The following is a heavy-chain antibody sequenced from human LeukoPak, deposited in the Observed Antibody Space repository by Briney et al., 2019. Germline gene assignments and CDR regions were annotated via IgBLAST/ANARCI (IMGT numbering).Heavy chain of an antibody. CDR2: IKSKIDGGTT. Sequence: PGGSLRLSCAASGFTFSSVWMSWVRQAPGKGLEWVGRIKSKIDGGTTDYAAPVKGRFTISRDDSKDTLYLQMNSLRAEDTAVYYCAREDSSGYQLRFDPWGQGTLVTVSS. D-gene: IGHD3-22*01. V-gene: IGHV3-15*01. CDR1: GFTFSSVW. CDR3: AREDSSGYQLRFDP. J-gene: IGHJ5*02.